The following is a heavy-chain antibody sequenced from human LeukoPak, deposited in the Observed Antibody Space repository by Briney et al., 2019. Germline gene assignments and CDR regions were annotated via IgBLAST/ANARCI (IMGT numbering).Heavy chain of an antibody. J-gene: IGHJ4*02. CDR2: IRYDGSDK. CDR3: AKDLHGGYSSDY. CDR1: GFIFSGHG. V-gene: IGHV3-30*02. Sequence: PGGSLRLSCAASGFIFSGHGMHWVRQAPGKGLEWVAFIRYDGSDKYYADSVKGRFTISKDNSKATLYLQMNSLRPEDTAVYYCAKDLHGGYSSDYWGQGTLVTVFS. D-gene: IGHD4-23*01.